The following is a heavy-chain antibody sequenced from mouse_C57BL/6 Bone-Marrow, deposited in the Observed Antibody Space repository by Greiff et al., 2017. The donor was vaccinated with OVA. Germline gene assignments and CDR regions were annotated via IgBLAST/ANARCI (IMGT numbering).Heavy chain of an antibody. CDR1: GFNIKDDY. V-gene: IGHV14-4*01. CDR2: IDPENGDT. J-gene: IGHJ2*01. Sequence: DVQLQESGAELVRPGASVKLSCTASGFNIKDDYMHWVKESPEQGLEWIGWIDPENGDTEYASKFQGKATITADTSSKTVYLHLSSLTSEDTAVYYCTTYRYWGQGTTLTVSS. CDR3: TTYRY.